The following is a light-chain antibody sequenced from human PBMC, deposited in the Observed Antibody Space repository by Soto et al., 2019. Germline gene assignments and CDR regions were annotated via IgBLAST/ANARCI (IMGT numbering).Light chain of an antibody. CDR1: QIVKNRY. CDR2: DAS. V-gene: IGKV3D-20*01. Sequence: EIVLTQSPATLWLSPEEIDTLSCGASQIVKNRYVAWYQQKPGLAPRLLIYDASTRATGIPDRFSGSGSGTDFTLTINRLEPEDFAVYYCQHYYDTPGTFGQGTRLEIK. J-gene: IGKJ5*01. CDR3: QHYYDTPGT.